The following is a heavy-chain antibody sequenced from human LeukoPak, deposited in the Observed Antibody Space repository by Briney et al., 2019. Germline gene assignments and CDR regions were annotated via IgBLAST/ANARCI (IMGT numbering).Heavy chain of an antibody. J-gene: IGHJ6*02. CDR3: AKDLPDFDAPLYYYYYYGMDV. V-gene: IGHV3-30*18. CDR1: GFTFSSYG. Sequence: PGGSLRLSCAASGFTFSSYGMHWVRQAPGKGLEWVAVISYDGSNKYYADSVKGRFTISRDNSKNTLYLQMNSLRAEDTAVHYCAKDLPDFDAPLYYYYYYGMDVWGQGTTVTVSS. D-gene: IGHD3-9*01. CDR2: ISYDGSNK.